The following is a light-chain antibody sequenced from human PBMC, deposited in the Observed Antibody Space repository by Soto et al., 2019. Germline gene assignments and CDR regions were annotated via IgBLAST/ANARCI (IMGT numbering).Light chain of an antibody. CDR2: WAS. V-gene: IGKV4-1*01. CDR1: QSVLYSSNNKNY. Sequence: DIVMTQSPDSLAVSLGERATINCKSNQSVLYSSNNKNYLAWYQQKPGQPPKLLIYWASTRESGVPDRFSGSGSGTDFTLTNSSLQAEDVAVYYCQQYYSIPVTFGGGTKVEIK. CDR3: QQYYSIPVT. J-gene: IGKJ4*01.